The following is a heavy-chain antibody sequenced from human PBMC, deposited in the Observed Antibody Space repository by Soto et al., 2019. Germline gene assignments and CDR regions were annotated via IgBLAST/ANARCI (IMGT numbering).Heavy chain of an antibody. Sequence: PSETLSLTCTVSGGSISSYYWSWIRQPPGKGLEWIGDIYYSGSTNYNPSLKSRVTISVDTSKNQFSLKLSSVTAADTAVYYCARVQQLVHYYYYYGMDVWGQGTTVTVSS. J-gene: IGHJ6*01. CDR1: GGSISSYY. CDR2: IYYSGST. V-gene: IGHV4-59*01. D-gene: IGHD6-6*01. CDR3: ARVQQLVHYYYYYGMDV.